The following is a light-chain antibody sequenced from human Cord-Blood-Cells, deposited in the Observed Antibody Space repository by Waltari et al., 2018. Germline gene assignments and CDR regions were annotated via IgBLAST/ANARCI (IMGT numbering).Light chain of an antibody. CDR3: QQSYSTPLT. J-gene: IGKJ4*01. V-gene: IGKV1-39*01. CDR2: AAS. CDR1: QSISSY. Sequence: DIQMCRSQSSLSASVGNRVTITCRASQSISSYLNWYQQKPGKAPKLLIYAASSLQSGVPSRFSCSGSWTDFTLTISSLQPEDFATYYCQQSYSTPLTFGAGTKVEIK.